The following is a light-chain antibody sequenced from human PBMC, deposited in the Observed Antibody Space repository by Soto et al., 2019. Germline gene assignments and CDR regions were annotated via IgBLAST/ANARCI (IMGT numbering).Light chain of an antibody. V-gene: IGKV3-15*01. CDR3: QQYNYWPYT. CDR2: GAS. J-gene: IGKJ2*01. CDR1: QSVSSY. Sequence: EIVMTQSPATLSVSPGERATLSCRASQSVSSYLAWYQQKPGQAPRILIYGASNRATRIPASFSGSGSGTEFTLTISSLQSEDFAIYYCQQYNYWPYTFGQGTKLEIK.